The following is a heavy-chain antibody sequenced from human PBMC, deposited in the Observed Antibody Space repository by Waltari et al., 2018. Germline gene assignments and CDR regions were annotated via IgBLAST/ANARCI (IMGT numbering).Heavy chain of an antibody. J-gene: IGHJ4*02. CDR2: INAGNGNT. Sequence: QVQLVQSGAEVKKPGASVKVSCKASGYTFTSYAMHWVRQAPGQRLEWMGWINAGNGNTTYSQKFQGRVTITRDTSASTAYMELSSLRSEDTAVYYCARDKGRNSNSPFDYWGQGTLVTVSS. CDR1: GYTFTSYA. V-gene: IGHV1-3*01. CDR3: ARDKGRNSNSPFDY. D-gene: IGHD4-4*01.